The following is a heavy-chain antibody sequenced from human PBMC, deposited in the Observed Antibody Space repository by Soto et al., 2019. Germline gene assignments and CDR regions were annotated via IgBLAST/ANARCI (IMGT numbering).Heavy chain of an antibody. CDR1: GGSISSSSYY. CDR2: IYYSGST. V-gene: IGHV4-39*01. J-gene: IGHJ4*02. D-gene: IGHD3-22*01. Sequence: SETXSLTCTVSGGSISSSSYYWGWIRQPPGKGLEWIGSIYYSGSTYYNPSLKSRVTISVDTSKNQFSLKLSSVTAADTAVYYCARHGGRAEPWVVVISLFGYWGQGTLVTVSS. CDR3: ARHGGRAEPWVVVISLFGY.